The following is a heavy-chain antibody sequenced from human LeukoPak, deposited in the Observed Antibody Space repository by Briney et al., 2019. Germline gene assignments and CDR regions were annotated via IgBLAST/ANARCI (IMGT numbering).Heavy chain of an antibody. CDR1: GGSISSSNW. CDR2: IYHSGST. Sequence: SETLSLTCAVSGGSISSSNWWSWVRQPPGKGLEWIGEIYHSGSTNYNPSLKSRVTMSVDTSKNQFSLKLSSVTAADTAVYYCARGSGAGYYGSGSYNDYYYYMDVWGKGTTVTISS. CDR3: ARGSGAGYYGSGSYNDYYYYMDV. D-gene: IGHD3-10*01. V-gene: IGHV4-4*02. J-gene: IGHJ6*03.